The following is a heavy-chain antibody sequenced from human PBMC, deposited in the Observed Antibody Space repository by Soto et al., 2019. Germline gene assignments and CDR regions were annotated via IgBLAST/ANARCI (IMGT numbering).Heavy chain of an antibody. D-gene: IGHD1-26*01. J-gene: IGHJ4*02. CDR3: AKGGQWELLYYFDF. Sequence: PGGSLRLSCAASGFSFSSYAMSWVRQAPRKGLEWVSAISGGGGSTYYADSVKGRFTISRDNSKNTLYLQMNSLRAEDTAVYYCAKGGQWELLYYFDFWGQGTLVTVSS. CDR1: GFSFSSYA. CDR2: ISGGGGST. V-gene: IGHV3-23*01.